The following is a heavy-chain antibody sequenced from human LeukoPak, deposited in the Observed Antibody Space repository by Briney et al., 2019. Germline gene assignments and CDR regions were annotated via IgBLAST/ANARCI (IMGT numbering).Heavy chain of an antibody. CDR2: IKPDGSGK. J-gene: IGHJ3*02. V-gene: IGHV3-7*01. Sequence: GGSLRLSCAASGFIFSSYWMSWVRQAPGKGLEWVDIIKPDGSGKYYMDSVKGRFTISRDNAKNSLYLQMNSLTAEDTAIYYCTTTLNIALAGYIWGQGTMVTVSS. CDR1: GFIFSSYW. D-gene: IGHD6-19*01. CDR3: TTTLNIALAGYI.